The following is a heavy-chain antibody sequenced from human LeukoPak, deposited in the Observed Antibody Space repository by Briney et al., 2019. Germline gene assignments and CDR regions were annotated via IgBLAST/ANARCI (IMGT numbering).Heavy chain of an antibody. Sequence: TGGSLRLSCVVYGFTVSSNYMSWVRQAPGKGLEWVSLIYSGGGTYYADSVKGRFTISRDNSKNTPYLQMNSLRAEDTAVYYCARGITGTNNWFDPWGQGTLVTVSS. CDR1: GFTVSSNY. CDR2: IYSGGGT. J-gene: IGHJ5*02. CDR3: ARGITGTNNWFDP. V-gene: IGHV3-66*02. D-gene: IGHD1/OR15-1a*01.